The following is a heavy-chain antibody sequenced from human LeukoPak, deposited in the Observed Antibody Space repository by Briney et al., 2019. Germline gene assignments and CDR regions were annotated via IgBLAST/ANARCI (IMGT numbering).Heavy chain of an antibody. V-gene: IGHV3-33*01. CDR2: IWFDGSKT. CDR3: VRDTGYNKYGMDV. J-gene: IGHJ6*04. CDR1: GFTFTMFG. Sequence: GGSLRLSCAASGFTFTMFGIHWVRQAPGKGLERVSVIWFDGSKTYYADSVKGRFTISRDTSQNTVFLQMNSLRAEDTAVYYCVRDTGYNKYGMDVWGKGTTVTVSS. D-gene: IGHD1-14*01.